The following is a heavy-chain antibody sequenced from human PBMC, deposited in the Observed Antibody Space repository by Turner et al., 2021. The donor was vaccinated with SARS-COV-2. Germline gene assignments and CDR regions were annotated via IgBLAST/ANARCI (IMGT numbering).Heavy chain of an antibody. CDR1: GYALNNYC. CDR2: NNPNKGAK. Sequence: QVQLEQSGAEVKKPGASVKLSCRSSGYALNNYCIHWVRKAPGQGLEWMGGNNPNKGAKKDVEKVRGKVTITRDTSATTVYMEVRSRTLDDTAIYYGVRDIDPCGATVESPGLDVWGRGTLVTVSS. CDR3: VRDIDPCGATVESPGLDV. J-gene: IGHJ4*02. V-gene: IGHV1-2*02. D-gene: IGHD2-21*01.